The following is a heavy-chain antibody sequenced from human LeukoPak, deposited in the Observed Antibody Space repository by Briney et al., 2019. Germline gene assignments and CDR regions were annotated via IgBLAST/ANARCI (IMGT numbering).Heavy chain of an antibody. CDR3: ATGDYGAFDI. Sequence: GGSLRLSCAASRFTFSTYSMNWVRQAPGKGLEWVSSISSSSSYIYYADSVKGRFTISRDNAKNSLYLQMNSLRAEDTAVYYCATGDYGAFDIWGQGTMVTVSS. D-gene: IGHD4-17*01. V-gene: IGHV3-21*01. CDR1: RFTFSTYS. J-gene: IGHJ3*02. CDR2: ISSSSSYI.